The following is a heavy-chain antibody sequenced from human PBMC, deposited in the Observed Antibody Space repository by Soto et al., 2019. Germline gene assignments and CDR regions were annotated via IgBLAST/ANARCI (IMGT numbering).Heavy chain of an antibody. D-gene: IGHD3-3*01. Sequence: GESLKISCAASGFTFSSYAIHWVRQAPGKGLEWVADVSFDGSHKTYAVPVRGRFTISRDNSKKTVYLQMNSLRAEDTALYYCAKLGDAVSGYFDFWGQGTQVTVSS. J-gene: IGHJ5*01. CDR2: VSFDGSHK. CDR1: GFTFSSYA. CDR3: AKLGDAVSGYFDF. V-gene: IGHV3-30*18.